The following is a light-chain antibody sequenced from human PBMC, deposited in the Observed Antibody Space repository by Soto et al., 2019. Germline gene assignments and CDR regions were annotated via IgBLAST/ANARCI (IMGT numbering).Light chain of an antibody. CDR2: DAS. V-gene: IGKV1-5*01. CDR3: QQYNSYRT. CDR1: QSISSW. J-gene: IGKJ1*01. Sequence: DIQMTQSPSTLSASVGDRVTITCRASQSISSWLAWYQQKPGKAPKLLIYDASSLKSGVPSRFSGSGSGTEFTLTISSLQPDDFATYYCQQYNSYRTFGQRTKVDIK.